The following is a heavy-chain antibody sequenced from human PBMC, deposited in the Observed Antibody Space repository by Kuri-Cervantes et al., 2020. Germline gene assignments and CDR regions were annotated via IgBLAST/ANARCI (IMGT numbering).Heavy chain of an antibody. D-gene: IGHD3-22*01. CDR3: ALYDSSGYFGFAY. CDR2: ISNDGTNK. Sequence: GESLKISCAASGFTFSSHGMHWVRQAPGKGLEWIAVISNDGTNKYYVDSLKGRFTISRDNSKNTLYLQMNSLRAEDTAVYYCALYDSSGYFGFAYWGQGTLVTVSS. J-gene: IGHJ4*02. V-gene: IGHV3-30*03. CDR1: GFTFSSHG.